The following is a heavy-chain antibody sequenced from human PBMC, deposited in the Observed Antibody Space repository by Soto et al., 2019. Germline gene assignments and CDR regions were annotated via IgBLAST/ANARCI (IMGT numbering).Heavy chain of an antibody. CDR2: INPDNGNT. V-gene: IGHV1-18*01. CDR1: GYTFINYG. J-gene: IGHJ4*02. CDR3: ARVGGAVVTADY. D-gene: IGHD1-26*01. Sequence: QVQLVQSGPEVKKPGASVKVSCKTSGYTFINYGISWVRQAPGQGLEWMGWINPDNGNTNFAQRLQGRVTMTADRSTRKAYMDLRSLRFDDPAMYYCARVGGAVVTADYWGQGTLVTVSS.